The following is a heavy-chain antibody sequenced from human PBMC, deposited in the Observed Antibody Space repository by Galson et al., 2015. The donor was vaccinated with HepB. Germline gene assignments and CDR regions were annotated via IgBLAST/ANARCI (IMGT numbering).Heavy chain of an antibody. CDR2: ISAYNGNT. Sequence: SVKVSCKASGYTFTSYGISWVRQAPGQGLEWMGWISAYNGNTNYAQKLQGRVTMTTDTSTSTAYMELRSLRSDDTAVYYCARSPYGSGGRGWFDPWGQGTLVTVSS. D-gene: IGHD3-10*01. J-gene: IGHJ5*02. V-gene: IGHV1-18*04. CDR3: ARSPYGSGGRGWFDP. CDR1: GYTFTSYG.